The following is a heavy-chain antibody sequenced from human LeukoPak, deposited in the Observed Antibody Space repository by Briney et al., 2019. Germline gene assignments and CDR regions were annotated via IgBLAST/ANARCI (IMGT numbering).Heavy chain of an antibody. CDR1: GDSVSSNSVA. V-gene: IGHV6-1*01. J-gene: IGHJ4*02. D-gene: IGHD4/OR15-4a*01. CDR2: TYYRSKYYN. CDR3: ARSYGASIDY. Sequence: PSQTLSLTCAISGDSVSSNSVAWNWIRPSPSRGLEWLGRTYYRSKYYNDYAISVRSRIIINPETSQNRFSLQLNSVTPEDTAVYYCARSYGASIDYWGQGILVTVSS.